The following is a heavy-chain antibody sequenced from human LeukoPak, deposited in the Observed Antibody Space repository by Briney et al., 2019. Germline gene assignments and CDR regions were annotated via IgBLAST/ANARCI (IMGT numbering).Heavy chain of an antibody. V-gene: IGHV3-48*03. CDR1: GFSFSDYE. D-gene: IGHD3-22*01. CDR3: ARRFDT. CDR2: ISKSGAEI. Sequence: AGSLRLSCAVSGFSFSDYEMNWVRQAPGKGLECLSYISKSGAEIYYADSVRGRFTIFRDSAKSSLFLYMNNLREDDTAVYYCARRFDTWGQGTLVTVSS. J-gene: IGHJ4*02.